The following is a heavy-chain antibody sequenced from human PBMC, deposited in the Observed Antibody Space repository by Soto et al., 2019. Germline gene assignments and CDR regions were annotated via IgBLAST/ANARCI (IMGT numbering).Heavy chain of an antibody. Sequence: PSETLSLTCFVSGYSITAGGYYRSWIRHHPGKGLEWIGSFYSSGSIIYNPSLRGRVSISGDTSSNQFSMSLTSVTAADTARYYCARMYSSGSGWFHPWGQGTLVTVSS. CDR2: FYSSGSI. V-gene: IGHV4-31*03. CDR1: GYSITAGGYY. D-gene: IGHD6-19*01. CDR3: ARMYSSGSGWFHP. J-gene: IGHJ5*02.